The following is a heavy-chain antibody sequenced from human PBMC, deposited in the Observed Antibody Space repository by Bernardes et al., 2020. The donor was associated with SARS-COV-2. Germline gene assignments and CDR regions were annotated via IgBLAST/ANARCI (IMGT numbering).Heavy chain of an antibody. CDR1: GFTFSNVW. D-gene: IGHD2-8*01. J-gene: IGHJ6*02. V-gene: IGHV3-74*01. Sequence: GGSLSLSCGASGFTFSNVWMHWGRQSPGKGLVWVSRINPGGSGSDYADSVKGRFTISRDNAKNTVYLQMNSLRVEDTAVYYCSTGGNGVTAPGMDVWGQGTTVTVSS. CDR3: STGGNGVTAPGMDV. CDR2: INPGGSGS.